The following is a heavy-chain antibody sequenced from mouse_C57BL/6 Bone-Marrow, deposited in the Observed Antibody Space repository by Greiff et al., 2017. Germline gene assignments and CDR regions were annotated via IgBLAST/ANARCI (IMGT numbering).Heavy chain of an antibody. CDR3: ARSLPIYYYGSRYFDY. D-gene: IGHD1-1*01. CDR2: ISYSGST. CDR1: GFSITSDY. V-gene: IGHV3-8*01. Sequence: EVQLVESGPGLAKPSQTLSLTCSVTGFSITSDYWNWIRKFPGNKLEYMGYISYSGSTYYNPSLKSRISITRDTSKNQYYLQLNSVTTEDTATYYCARSLPIYYYGSRYFDYWGQGTTLTVSS. J-gene: IGHJ2*01.